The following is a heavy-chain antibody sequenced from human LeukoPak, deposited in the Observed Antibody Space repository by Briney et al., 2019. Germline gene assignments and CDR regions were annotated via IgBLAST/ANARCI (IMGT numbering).Heavy chain of an antibody. CDR1: GGSISSYY. D-gene: IGHD6-25*01. J-gene: IGHJ5*02. Sequence: SETLSLTCTVSGGSISSYYWSWIRQPPGKGLEWIGYIYYSGSTNYSPSLKSRVTISVDTSKNQFSLKLSSVTAADTAVYYCAKGNGVSGYSDDWFDPWDQGTLVTVSS. CDR2: IYYSGST. V-gene: IGHV4-59*12. CDR3: AKGNGVSGYSDDWFDP.